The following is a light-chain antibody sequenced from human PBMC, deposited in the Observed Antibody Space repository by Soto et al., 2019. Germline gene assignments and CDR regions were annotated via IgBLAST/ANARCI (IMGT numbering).Light chain of an antibody. J-gene: IGLJ2*01. Sequence: QSALTQPASVSGSPGQSITISCTGTSSDVGGYNYVSWYQQHPGKATKLMIYDVSNRPSGVSNRFSGSKSGNTASLTISGLQAEDEADYYCSSYTSSSTLRVFGGGTKVTVL. CDR2: DVS. CDR3: SSYTSSSTLRV. CDR1: SSDVGGYNY. V-gene: IGLV2-14*01.